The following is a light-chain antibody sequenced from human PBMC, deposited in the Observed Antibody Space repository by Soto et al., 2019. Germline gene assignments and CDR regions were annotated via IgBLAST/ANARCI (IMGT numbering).Light chain of an antibody. J-gene: IGLJ2*01. CDR2: GNS. Sequence: QSVLTQPPSVSGAPGQRVTISCTGSSSNIGAGYDVHWYQQLPGTAPKLLIYGNSNRPSGVPDRFSGSKSGTSASLDITGLQAEDEADYYGQSYDSSLSGSVFGGGTKVTVL. CDR1: SSNIGAGYD. CDR3: QSYDSSLSGSV. V-gene: IGLV1-40*01.